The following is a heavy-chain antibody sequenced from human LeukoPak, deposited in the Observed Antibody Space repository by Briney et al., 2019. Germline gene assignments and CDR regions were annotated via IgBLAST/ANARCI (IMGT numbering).Heavy chain of an antibody. V-gene: IGHV4-59*01. Sequence: ASETLSLTCTVSGGSISSYYWSWIRQPPGKGLDWIGYIYYSGSTNYNPSLKSRVTISIDTSKNQFSLKLSSVTAADTAVYYCAREVWDGYNSSPHFFDYWGQGTLVTVSS. CDR2: IYYSGST. D-gene: IGHD5-24*01. CDR1: GGSISSYY. J-gene: IGHJ4*02. CDR3: AREVWDGYNSSPHFFDY.